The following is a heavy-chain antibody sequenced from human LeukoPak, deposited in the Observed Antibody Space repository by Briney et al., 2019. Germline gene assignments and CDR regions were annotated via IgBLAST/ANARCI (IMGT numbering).Heavy chain of an antibody. CDR1: GGSISSSSYY. CDR2: IYYSGST. V-gene: IGHV4-39*07. CDR3: ARDRLLLWGREGYYFDY. Sequence: SETLSLTCTVSGGSISSSSYYWGWIRQPPGKGLEWIGSIYYSGSTYYNPSLKSRVTISVDTSKNQFSLKLSSVTAADTAVYYCARDRLLLWGREGYYFDYWGQGTLVTVSS. J-gene: IGHJ4*02. D-gene: IGHD3-10*01.